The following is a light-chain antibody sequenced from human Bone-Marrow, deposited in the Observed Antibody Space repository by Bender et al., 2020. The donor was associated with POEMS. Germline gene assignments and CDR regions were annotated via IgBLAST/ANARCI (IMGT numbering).Light chain of an antibody. V-gene: IGLV2-23*01. CDR2: EGN. CDR3: CSYAGGSTWI. CDR1: SSDVGGYNY. J-gene: IGLJ2*01. Sequence: QSALTQPASVSGSPGQSITISCTGTSSDVGGYNYVSWYQQHPGKAPKLMIYEGNNRPSGVSNRFSGSMSGNTASLTISGLQSEDEADYYCCSYAGGSTWIFGGGTKLTVL.